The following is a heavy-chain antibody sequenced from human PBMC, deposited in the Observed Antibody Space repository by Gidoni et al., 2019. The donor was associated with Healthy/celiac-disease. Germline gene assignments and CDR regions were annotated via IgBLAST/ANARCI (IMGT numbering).Heavy chain of an antibody. V-gene: IGHV3-66*01. J-gene: IGHJ6*02. CDR3: ASELGTGPGRDYYYGMDV. D-gene: IGHD3-9*01. Sequence: VQLVEYGGGLVQPGGSLTLSCAASGLTASSNYMSWVRQAPGKGLEWVSVIYGGGSTYYADSVKGRFTISRDNSKNTLYLQMNSLRAEDTAVYYCASELGTGPGRDYYYGMDVWGQGTTVTVSS. CDR2: IYGGGST. CDR1: GLTASSNY.